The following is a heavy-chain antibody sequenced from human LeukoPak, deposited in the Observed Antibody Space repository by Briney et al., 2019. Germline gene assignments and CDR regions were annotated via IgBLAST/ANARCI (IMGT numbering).Heavy chain of an antibody. CDR2: ISGDGGST. J-gene: IGHJ4*02. CDR3: AKALPVGYYYDSSGYQLPDY. D-gene: IGHD3-22*01. V-gene: IGHV3-43*02. CDR1: GFTFSSYS. Sequence: PGGSLRLSCAASGFTFSSYSMHWVRQAPGKGLDWVSLISGDGGSTYYADSVKGRFTISRDNSKNSLYLQMNSLRTEDTALYYCAKALPVGYYYDSSGYQLPDYWGQGTLVTVSS.